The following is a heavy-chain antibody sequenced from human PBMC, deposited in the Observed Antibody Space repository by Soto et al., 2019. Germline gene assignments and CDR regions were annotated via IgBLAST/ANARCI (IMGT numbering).Heavy chain of an antibody. V-gene: IGHV3-33*01. CDR1: GHTFSTYG. CDR2: IWYDGSNK. D-gene: IGHD3-16*02. J-gene: IGHJ4*02. CDR3: ARESDRYYCDH. Sequence: QVQLVESGGGVGQPGRSLRLSCAASGHTFSTYGMHWVRQAPGKGLEWVAAIWYDGSNKYYADSVKGRFTISRDNSKSTLYLQMNSLRAEDTAVYYCARESDRYYCDHWGQGTLVSVSS.